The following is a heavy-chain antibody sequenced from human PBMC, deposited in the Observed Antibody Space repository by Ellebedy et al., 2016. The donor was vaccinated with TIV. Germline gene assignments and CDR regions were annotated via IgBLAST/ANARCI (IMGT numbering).Heavy chain of an antibody. Sequence: GGSLRLSXEASGFTFSTYWMIWVRQAPGKGLEWVASIKEDGSETYYVDSVKGRFTISRDNAKNSLFLHMNGLRIEDTAVYYCARDRFMAYGDPIDYWGQGTLVTVSS. J-gene: IGHJ4*02. D-gene: IGHD4-17*01. CDR3: ARDRFMAYGDPIDY. V-gene: IGHV3-7*03. CDR1: GFTFSTYW. CDR2: IKEDGSET.